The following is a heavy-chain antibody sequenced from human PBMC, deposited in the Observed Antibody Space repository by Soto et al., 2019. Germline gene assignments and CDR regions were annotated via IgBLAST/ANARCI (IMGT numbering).Heavy chain of an antibody. V-gene: IGHV4-31*03. CDR1: GGSISRGGYY. CDR3: AICRRESSRWPLFDD. J-gene: IGHJ4*02. CDR2: IYYRGST. D-gene: IGHD6-19*01. Sequence: KRSLTCTVSGGSISRGGYYWNWIRQHPGKGLGWIGYIYYRGSTFYNPSLKNRVTISVDTSKNQFSLKLNSVTAADTAVYYCAICRRESSRWPLFDDCGQGTLVTVSS.